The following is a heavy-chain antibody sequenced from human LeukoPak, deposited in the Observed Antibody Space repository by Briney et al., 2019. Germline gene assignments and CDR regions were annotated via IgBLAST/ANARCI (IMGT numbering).Heavy chain of an antibody. V-gene: IGHV3-48*01. D-gene: IGHD3-9*01. CDR2: IHSTSASI. Sequence: GGSLRLSCAASGFTFSSYHMNWVRQAPGKGLEWLSYIHSTSASIHYADSVKGRFTISRDNAKNSLYLQMNSLRAEDTAVYYCSRVVQDVTGADYWGRGTLVIVSS. CDR3: SRVVQDVTGADY. CDR1: GFTFSSYH. J-gene: IGHJ4*02.